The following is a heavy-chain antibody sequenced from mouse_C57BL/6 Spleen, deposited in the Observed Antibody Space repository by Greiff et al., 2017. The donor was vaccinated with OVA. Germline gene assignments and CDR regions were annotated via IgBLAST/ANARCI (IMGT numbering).Heavy chain of an antibody. CDR3: ATETYYGSSYVSMDY. D-gene: IGHD1-1*01. CDR1: GYTFTSYW. CDR2: IYPGSGST. V-gene: IGHV1-55*01. Sequence: VQLQQPGAELVKPGASVKMSCKASGYTFTSYWITWVKQRPGQGLEWIGDIYPGSGSTNYNEKFKSKATLTVDTSSSTAYMQLSSLTSEDSAVYYCATETYYGSSYVSMDYWGQGTSVTVS. J-gene: IGHJ4*01.